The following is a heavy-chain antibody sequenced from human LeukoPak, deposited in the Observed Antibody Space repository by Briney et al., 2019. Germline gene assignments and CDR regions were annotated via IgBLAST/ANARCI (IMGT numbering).Heavy chain of an antibody. Sequence: SETLSLTCSVSGGSIRNYYWSWIRQPPGKGLEWIGYIYYSGTTNYNASLKSRVTISVDTSKNEFSLRLSSVTAADTAVYYCVRQSAATGTHWFDPWGQGTLVTVSS. V-gene: IGHV4-59*08. D-gene: IGHD6-13*01. CDR1: GGSIRNYY. CDR3: VRQSAATGTHWFDP. CDR2: IYYSGTT. J-gene: IGHJ5*02.